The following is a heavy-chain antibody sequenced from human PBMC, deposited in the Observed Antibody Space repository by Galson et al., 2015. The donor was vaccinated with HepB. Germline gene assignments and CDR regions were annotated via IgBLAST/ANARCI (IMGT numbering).Heavy chain of an antibody. CDR2: IWYDGSNK. CDR1: GFTFSSYA. CDR3: ARDPCSSTSCHYYYYYYMDV. J-gene: IGHJ6*03. Sequence: SLRLSCAASGFTFSSYAMHWVRQAPGKGLEWVAVIWYDGSNKYYADSVKGRFTISRDNSKNTLYLQMNSLRAEDTAVYYCARDPCSSTSCHYYYYYYMDVWGKGTTVTVSS. V-gene: IGHV3-33*01. D-gene: IGHD2-2*01.